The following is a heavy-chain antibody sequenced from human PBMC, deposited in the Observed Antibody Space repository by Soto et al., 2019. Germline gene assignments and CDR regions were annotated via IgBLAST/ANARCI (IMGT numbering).Heavy chain of an antibody. D-gene: IGHD5-18*01. V-gene: IGHV3-48*03. CDR3: ARSDTAMVTSYYYGMDV. CDR2: ISSSGSTI. J-gene: IGHJ6*02. CDR1: GFTFSSYE. Sequence: LRLSCAASGFTFSSYEMNWVRQAPGKGLEWVSYISSSGSTIYYADSVKGRFTISRDNAKNSLYLQMNSLRAEDTAAYYCARSDTAMVTSYYYGMDVWGQGTTVTVSS.